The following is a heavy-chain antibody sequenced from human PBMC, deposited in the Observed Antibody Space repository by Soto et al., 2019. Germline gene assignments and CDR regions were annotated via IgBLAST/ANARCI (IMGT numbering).Heavy chain of an antibody. D-gene: IGHD3-3*02. CDR2: MSGGGDTT. J-gene: IGHJ4*02. CDR1: GFTFSTYP. CDR3: ARHLAENRDY. V-gene: IGHV3-23*01. Sequence: PGGSLRLSCVASGFTFSTYPMTWVRQAPGKGLEWVSAMSGGGDTTHYADSVKGRFTISRDNAKNTLYLQMNSLRAEDTAVYYCARHLAENRDYWGQGTLVTVPS.